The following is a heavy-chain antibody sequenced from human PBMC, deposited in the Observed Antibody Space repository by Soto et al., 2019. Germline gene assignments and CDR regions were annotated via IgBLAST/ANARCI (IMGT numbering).Heavy chain of an antibody. D-gene: IGHD3-9*01. Sequence: QVQLQQWGEGLLKPSETLSLTCAVYGGSFSGYYWSWIRQPPGKGLEWIGEINHSGSTNYNPSLKSRVTISVDTSNNQFSLKLSSVTAADTAVYYCARYVLRYFDWFPWGQGTLVTVSS. CDR2: INHSGST. CDR3: ARYVLRYFDWFP. CDR1: GGSFSGYY. V-gene: IGHV4-34*01. J-gene: IGHJ5*02.